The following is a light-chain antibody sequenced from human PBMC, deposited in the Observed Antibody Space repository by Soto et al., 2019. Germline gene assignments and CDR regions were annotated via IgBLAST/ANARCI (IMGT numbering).Light chain of an antibody. J-gene: IGLJ1*01. Sequence: QSVLTQPPSASGTPGQRVTISCSGSSSNIGSNTANWYQLLPGTAPKLLIYSNNQRPSGVPDRFSGSKSGTSASLAISGLLSEDEADYYCAAWDDSLDGYVFGTGTKVTVL. V-gene: IGLV1-44*01. CDR3: AAWDDSLDGYV. CDR2: SNN. CDR1: SSNIGSNT.